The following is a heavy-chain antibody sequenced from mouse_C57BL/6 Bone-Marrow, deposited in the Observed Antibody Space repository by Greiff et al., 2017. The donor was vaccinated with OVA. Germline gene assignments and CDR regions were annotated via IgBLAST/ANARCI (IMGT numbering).Heavy chain of an antibody. CDR1: GYAFTNYL. V-gene: IGHV1-54*01. D-gene: IGHD2-1*01. Sequence: QVQLQQSGAELVRPGTSVKVSCKASGYAFTNYLIEWVKQRPGQGLEWIGVINPGSGGTNYNEKFKGKATLTADKSSSTAYMQLSSLTSEDSAVYVCARSRYYGNYDDWGQGTTLTVSA. J-gene: IGHJ2*01. CDR2: INPGSGGT. CDR3: ARSRYYGNYDD.